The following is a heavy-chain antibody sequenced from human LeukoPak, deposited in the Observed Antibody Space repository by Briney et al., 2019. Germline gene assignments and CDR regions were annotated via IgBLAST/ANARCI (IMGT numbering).Heavy chain of an antibody. J-gene: IGHJ5*02. D-gene: IGHD1-26*01. CDR2: ISAYNGNT. V-gene: IGHV1-18*01. CDR1: GYTFTSYG. Sequence: ASVKVSCKASGYTFTSYGISWVRQAPGQGLEWMGWISAYNGNTNYAQKLQGRVTMTTDTSTSTVYMELRSLRSDDTAVYYCARDSWELLNHNWFDPWGQGTLVTVSS. CDR3: ARDSWELLNHNWFDP.